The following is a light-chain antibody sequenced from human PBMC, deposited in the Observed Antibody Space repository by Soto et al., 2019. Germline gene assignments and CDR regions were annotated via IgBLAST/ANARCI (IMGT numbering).Light chain of an antibody. Sequence: DLQMTQSPSTLSGSVGDRVTITCRASQTVSRFLNWYHQKPGKAPNLLIDAASTLQSGCRSSPVLGPSWSDVIRPRTSLEPEDFGAYSCQQRFSCPWPFGEGTKVDIK. J-gene: IGKJ4*01. CDR1: QTVSRF. CDR3: QQRFSCPWP. CDR2: AAS. V-gene: IGKV1-39*01.